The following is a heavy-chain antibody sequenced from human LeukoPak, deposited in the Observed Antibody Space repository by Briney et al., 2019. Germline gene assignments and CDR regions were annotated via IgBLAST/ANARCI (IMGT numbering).Heavy chain of an antibody. V-gene: IGHV4-39*07. CDR3: ARAQAYGYVDY. CDR2: IYHSGST. CDR1: SGSTSTSNYY. Sequence: SETLSLTCTVSSGSTSTSNYYWGWIRQPPGKGLEWIGSIYHSGSTYYNPSLKSRVTISVDTSKNQFSLKLSSVTAADTAVYYCARAQAYGYVDYWGQGTLVTVSS. J-gene: IGHJ4*02. D-gene: IGHD3-10*01.